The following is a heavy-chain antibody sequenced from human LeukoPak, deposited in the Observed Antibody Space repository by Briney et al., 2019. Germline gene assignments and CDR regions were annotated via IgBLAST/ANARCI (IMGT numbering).Heavy chain of an antibody. J-gene: IGHJ4*02. CDR3: AKGPQLGVRFADY. Sequence: GGSLRLSCAASGFTFSSYAMSWVRQTPGKGLEWVSSISDSGASTYYADSVKGRFTISRDNSKNTLYLQMNSLRVEDTAVYYCAKGPQLGVRFADYWGQGTLVTVSS. CDR1: GFTFSSYA. D-gene: IGHD3-3*01. V-gene: IGHV3-23*01. CDR2: ISDSGAST.